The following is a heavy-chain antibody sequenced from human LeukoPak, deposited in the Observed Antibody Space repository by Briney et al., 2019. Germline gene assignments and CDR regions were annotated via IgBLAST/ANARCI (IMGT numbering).Heavy chain of an antibody. CDR1: GFTFSSAW. CDR3: ARVGITGTLDAFDI. D-gene: IGHD1-7*01. V-gene: IGHV3-7*01. J-gene: IGHJ3*02. CDR2: IKQDGSEK. Sequence: GGSLRLSCAASGFTFSSAWMFWVRQSPGKGLEWVANIKQDGSEKYYVDSVKGRFTISRDNAKNSLYLQMNSLRAEDTAVYYCARVGITGTLDAFDIWGQGTMVTVSS.